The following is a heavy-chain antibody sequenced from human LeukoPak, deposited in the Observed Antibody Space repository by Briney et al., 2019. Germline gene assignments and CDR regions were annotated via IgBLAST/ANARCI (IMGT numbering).Heavy chain of an antibody. CDR1: GFSLTTRGVG. J-gene: IGHJ3*02. V-gene: IGHV2-5*02. D-gene: IGHD3-22*01. CDR3: ARLAYYDNSGSSRPFDI. Sequence: SGPTLVNPTQTLTLTCAFSGFSLTTRGVGVGWIRQPSGKALEWLALIYWDDVKRYSPSLKSRLTITKDTSKKQVVLTVTNLDPVDTATYYCARLAYYDNSGSSRPFDIWGQGTRVTVSS. CDR2: IYWDDVK.